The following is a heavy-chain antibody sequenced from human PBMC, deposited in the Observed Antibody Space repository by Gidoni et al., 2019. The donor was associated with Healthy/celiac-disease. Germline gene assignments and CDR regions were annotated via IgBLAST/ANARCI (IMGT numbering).Heavy chain of an antibody. J-gene: IGHJ4*02. D-gene: IGHD6-19*01. CDR3: AKIPATSGVAVAGTDY. Sequence: EVQLLESGGGLVQPGGSLGLSCAAAGFTFSGYAMSWVRQAPGKWLEWVSAISGSVGSTYYADSVKGRSPSSRDNSKNTLYLQMNSLRAEETAVYYCAKIPATSGVAVAGTDYWGQGTLVTVSS. CDR1: GFTFSGYA. CDR2: ISGSVGST. V-gene: IGHV3-23*01.